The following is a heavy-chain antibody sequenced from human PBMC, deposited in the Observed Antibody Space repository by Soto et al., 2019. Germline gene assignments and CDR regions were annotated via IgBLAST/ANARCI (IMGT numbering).Heavy chain of an antibody. V-gene: IGHV1-69*12. Sequence: QVQLVQSGAGVKKPGSSVKVSCKASGGTFSSYAISWVRQTPGQGLEWMGGSIPIFGTANYAQKFQGRVTITADESTSTAYMELSSLRSEDTAVYYCARDRQAALVLRWFDPWGQGTLVPVSS. J-gene: IGHJ5*02. D-gene: IGHD2-15*01. CDR2: SIPIFGTA. CDR1: GGTFSSYA. CDR3: ARDRQAALVLRWFDP.